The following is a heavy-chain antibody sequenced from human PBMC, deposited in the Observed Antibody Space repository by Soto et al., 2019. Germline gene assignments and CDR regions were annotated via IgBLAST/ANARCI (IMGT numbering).Heavy chain of an antibody. CDR2: ISYDGSNK. V-gene: IGHV3-30-3*01. D-gene: IGHD5-12*01. J-gene: IGHJ4*02. Sequence: PGVSLRLSCAASGFTFSSYAMHWVRQAPGKGLEWVAVISYDGSNKYYADTVKGRFTISRDNSKNTLYLQMNSLRAEDTAVYYCARDRIIYSGYDSLDYWGQGTLVTVSS. CDR1: GFTFSSYA. CDR3: ARDRIIYSGYDSLDY.